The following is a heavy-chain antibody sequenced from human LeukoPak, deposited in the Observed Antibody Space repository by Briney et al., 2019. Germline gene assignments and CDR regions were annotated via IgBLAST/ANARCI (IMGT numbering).Heavy chain of an antibody. CDR2: INPSGGST. J-gene: IGHJ4*02. V-gene: IGHV1-46*01. D-gene: IGHD3-10*01. CDR3: ARDMGYYGSGSYQSLDYFDY. Sequence: ASVKVSCKASGYTFTSYYMHWVRHAPGQGLEWMRIINPSGGSTSYAQKFQGRVTMTRDTSTSTVYMELSSLRSEDTAVYYCARDMGYYGSGSYQSLDYFDYWGQGTLVTVSS. CDR1: GYTFTSYY.